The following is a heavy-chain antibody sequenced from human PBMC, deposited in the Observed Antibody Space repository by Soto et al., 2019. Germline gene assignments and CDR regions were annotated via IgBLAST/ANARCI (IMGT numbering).Heavy chain of an antibody. Sequence: EVQLVESGGGLVQHGGSLRLSCADSEFAFNTSWMHWVRQVPGKGLEWVSRINGDGITRTYADSVKDRFTISRDNAENILYLQMNSLRSEDTDMYYCARDKAYGLDVWGQGTTVNVSS. J-gene: IGHJ6*02. V-gene: IGHV3-74*01. CDR3: ARDKAYGLDV. CDR2: INGDGITR. CDR1: EFAFNTSW.